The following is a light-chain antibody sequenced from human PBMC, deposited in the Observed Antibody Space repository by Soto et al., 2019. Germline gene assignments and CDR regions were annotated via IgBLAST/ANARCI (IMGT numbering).Light chain of an antibody. J-gene: IGLJ2*01. CDR3: SSYAGNNNLV. CDR2: EVN. V-gene: IGLV2-8*01. Sequence: QSALTQPPSASGSPGQSVTISCTGTRSDVGGYNYVSWYQQHPGKAPKLMIYEVNKRPSGVPDRFSGSKSGNTASLTVSGLQADDEADYYCSSYAGNNNLVFGGGTKLTVL. CDR1: RSDVGGYNY.